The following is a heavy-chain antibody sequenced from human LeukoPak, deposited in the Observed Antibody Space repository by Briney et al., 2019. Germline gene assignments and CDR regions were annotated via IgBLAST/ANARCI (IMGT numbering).Heavy chain of an antibody. CDR2: IWYGGSNK. J-gene: IGHJ3*02. CDR1: GFTFSSYG. V-gene: IGHV3-30*18. CDR3: AKDLEYSSSGAFDI. D-gene: IGHD6-6*01. Sequence: GRSLRLSCAASGFTFSSYGMHWVRQAPGKGLEWVAVIWYGGSNKYYADSVKGRFTISRDNSKNTLYLQMNSLRAEDTAVYYCAKDLEYSSSGAFDIWGQGTMVTVSS.